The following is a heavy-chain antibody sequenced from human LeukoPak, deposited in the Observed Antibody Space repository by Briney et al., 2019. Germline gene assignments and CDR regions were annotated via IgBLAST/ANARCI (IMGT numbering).Heavy chain of an antibody. CDR1: GFTFSSYE. CDR3: ARGYSGTYRFGY. V-gene: IGHV3-48*03. Sequence: GGSLRLSCAASGFTFSSYEMNWVRQAPGKGLEWVSYISSSGSTIYYADSVKGRFTISRDNAKNTLYLQMSSLRAEDTAVYYCARGYSGTYRFGYWGQGTLVTVSS. J-gene: IGHJ4*02. D-gene: IGHD1-26*01. CDR2: ISSSGSTI.